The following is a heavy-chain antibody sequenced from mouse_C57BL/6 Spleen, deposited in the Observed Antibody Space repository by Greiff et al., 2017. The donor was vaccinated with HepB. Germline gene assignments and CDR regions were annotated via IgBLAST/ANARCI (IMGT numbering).Heavy chain of an antibody. J-gene: IGHJ1*03. CDR1: GYTFTSYW. Sequence: VQLQQPGAELVKPGASVKLSCKASGYTFTSYWMHWVKQRPGQGLEWIGMIHPNSGSTNYNEKFKSKATLTVDKSSSTAYMQLSSLTSEDSAVYYCARRDYYGSSYVYFDVWGTGTTVTVSS. V-gene: IGHV1-64*01. CDR3: ARRDYYGSSYVYFDV. D-gene: IGHD1-1*01. CDR2: IHPNSGST.